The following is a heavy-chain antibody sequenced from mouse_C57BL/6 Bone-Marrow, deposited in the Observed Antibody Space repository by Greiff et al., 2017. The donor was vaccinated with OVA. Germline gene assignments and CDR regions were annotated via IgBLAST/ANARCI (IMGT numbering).Heavy chain of an antibody. CDR1: GFTFSDYY. J-gene: IGHJ4*01. D-gene: IGHD1-1*01. CDR3: ARRGQVTLRWAMDD. Sequence: EVKLVESGGGLVQPGGSLKLSCAASGFTFSDYYMYWVRQTPEKRLEWVGYISNGGGSTYYTDTVKGRFTFSRDNAKTTLYLQMSRLMSEATAMYYGARRGQVTLRWAMDDWGPGTSVTVSS. V-gene: IGHV5-12*01. CDR2: ISNGGGST.